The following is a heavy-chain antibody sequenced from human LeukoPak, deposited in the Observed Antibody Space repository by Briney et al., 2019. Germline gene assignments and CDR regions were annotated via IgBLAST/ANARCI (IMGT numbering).Heavy chain of an antibody. J-gene: IGHJ4*02. D-gene: IGHD3-3*01. V-gene: IGHV1-18*01. Sequence: ASVKVSCKASGDTFIRYGISWVRQAPGQGLEWMGWISTGNGNTNYGQKFQGRVTMTRDTSISTAYMDLGRLRSDDTAVYYCAREGADFWSGYYHDYWGQGTLVTVSS. CDR3: AREGADFWSGYYHDY. CDR1: GDTFIRYG. CDR2: ISTGNGNT.